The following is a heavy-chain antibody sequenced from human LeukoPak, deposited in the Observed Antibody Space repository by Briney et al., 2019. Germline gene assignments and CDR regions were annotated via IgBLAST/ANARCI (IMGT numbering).Heavy chain of an antibody. Sequence: GGSLRLSCAASGFTFSDYWMHWVRQAPGKGLVWVSRINTDGSFTRYADSVQGRFTISRDTAKNTLFLQMNSLRAEDTAVYYCAREAKVGGALQYWGQGILVTASS. J-gene: IGHJ4*02. CDR1: GFTFSDYW. CDR2: INTDGSFT. D-gene: IGHD1-26*01. CDR3: AREAKVGGALQY. V-gene: IGHV3-74*01.